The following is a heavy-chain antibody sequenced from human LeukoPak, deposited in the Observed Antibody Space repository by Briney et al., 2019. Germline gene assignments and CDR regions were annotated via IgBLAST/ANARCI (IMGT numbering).Heavy chain of an antibody. CDR2: IYTSGST. J-gene: IGHJ5*02. D-gene: IGHD6-19*01. Sequence: SETLSLTCTVSGVSISSYYWSWIRQPAGKGLEWIGRIYTSGSTNYNPSLKSRVTMSVDTSKNQFSLKLSSVTAEDTAVYYCARSPRSGWYRWFDPWGQGTLVTVSS. V-gene: IGHV4-4*07. CDR3: ARSPRSGWYRWFDP. CDR1: GVSISSYY.